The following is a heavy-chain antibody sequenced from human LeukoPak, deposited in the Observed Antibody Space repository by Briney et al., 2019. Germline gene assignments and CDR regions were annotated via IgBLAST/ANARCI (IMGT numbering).Heavy chain of an antibody. CDR3: ARVSWVRLTHHFDF. V-gene: IGHV4-34*01. J-gene: IGHJ4*02. D-gene: IGHD5-12*01. CDR1: GGSFSGYY. Sequence: SETLSLTCAVYGGSFSGYYWSWIRQPPGKGLEWIGEINHSGSTNYNPSLKSRVTISVDTSKNQFSLNLSSVTAADTAVNYCARVSWVRLTHHFDFWGQGTLVTVSS. CDR2: INHSGST.